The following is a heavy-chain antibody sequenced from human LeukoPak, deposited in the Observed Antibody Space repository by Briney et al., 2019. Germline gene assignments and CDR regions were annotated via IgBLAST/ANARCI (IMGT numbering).Heavy chain of an antibody. Sequence: KPGGSLRLSCAASGFTLSDYYMSWIRQAPGKGLEWVSYISSSSSYTNYADSVKGRFTISRDNAKNSLYLQMNSLRAEDTAVYYCARGTRVDTAMGPGTYYYGMDVWGKGTTVTVSS. V-gene: IGHV3-11*06. D-gene: IGHD5-18*01. J-gene: IGHJ6*04. CDR3: ARGTRVDTAMGPGTYYYGMDV. CDR2: ISSSSSYT. CDR1: GFTLSDYY.